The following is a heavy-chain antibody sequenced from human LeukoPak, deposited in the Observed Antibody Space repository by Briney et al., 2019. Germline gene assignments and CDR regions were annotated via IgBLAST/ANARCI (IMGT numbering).Heavy chain of an antibody. CDR1: GSGFTFSNYG. Sequence: GGSLRLSCAASGSGFTFSNYGMHWVRQAPGKGLEWVAVIWYDGSNKSYADSVKGRFTISSDNSKNTLYLQMNSLRAEDTAVYYCARDFGVPAAIPRGAFDIWGQGTMVTVSS. J-gene: IGHJ3*02. CDR2: IWYDGSNK. V-gene: IGHV3-33*01. D-gene: IGHD2-2*02. CDR3: ARDFGVPAAIPRGAFDI.